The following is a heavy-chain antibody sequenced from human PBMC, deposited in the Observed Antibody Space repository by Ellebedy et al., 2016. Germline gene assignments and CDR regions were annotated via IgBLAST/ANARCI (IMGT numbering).Heavy chain of an antibody. CDR2: ISAYNGNT. Sequence: ASVKVSCKASGYTFTSYGISWVRQAPGQGLEWMGWISAYNGNTNYAQKPQGRVTMTTDTSTSTAYIELRSLRSDDTAVYYCARGYDSSGYSSCFDYWGQGTLVTVSS. V-gene: IGHV1-18*01. CDR3: ARGYDSSGYSSCFDY. CDR1: GYTFTSYG. J-gene: IGHJ4*02. D-gene: IGHD3-22*01.